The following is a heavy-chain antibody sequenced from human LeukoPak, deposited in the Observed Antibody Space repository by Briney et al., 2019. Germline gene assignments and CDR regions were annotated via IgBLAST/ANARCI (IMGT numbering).Heavy chain of an antibody. D-gene: IGHD3-10*01. CDR2: IKQDGSEK. V-gene: IGHV3-7*01. Sequence: GGSLRLSCAASGFTFSSYWMSWVRQAPGKGLEWVANIKQDGSEKYYVDSVKGRFTISRDNAKNSLYLQMNSLRAEDTAVYYCARDLAWFNPGDLGVDAFDIWGQGTMVTVSS. CDR1: GFTFSSYW. J-gene: IGHJ3*02. CDR3: ARDLAWFNPGDLGVDAFDI.